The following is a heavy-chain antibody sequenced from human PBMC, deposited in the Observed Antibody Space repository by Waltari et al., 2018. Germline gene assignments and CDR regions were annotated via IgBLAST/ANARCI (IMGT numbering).Heavy chain of an antibody. Sequence: QLQLQESGPGLVKPSGPLSLTCTVSGDSIRSSYWWSWVRQPPGKGLEWIGQIHGSGRTNYNPSLESRVTISLDTSNNQFSLKVTSATASDTAVYYCARDRGRGLYLDSWGQGALVTVSP. J-gene: IGHJ4*02. CDR2: IHGSGRT. V-gene: IGHV4-4*02. CDR1: GDSIRSSYW. D-gene: IGHD2-15*01. CDR3: ARDRGRGLYLDS.